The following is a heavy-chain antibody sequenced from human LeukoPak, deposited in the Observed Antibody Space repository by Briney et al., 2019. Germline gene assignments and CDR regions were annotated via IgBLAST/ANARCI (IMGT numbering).Heavy chain of an antibody. CDR3: ARSEVLAIYDYVWGSYPQQL. Sequence: SVKVSCKASGGTFISYAISWVRQAPGQGLEWMGGIIPIFGTANYAQKFQGRVTITADESTSTAYMELSSLRSEDTAVYYCARSEVLAIYDYVWGSYPQQLWGQGTLVTVSS. V-gene: IGHV1-69*13. CDR2: IIPIFGTA. J-gene: IGHJ4*02. D-gene: IGHD3-16*02. CDR1: GGTFISYA.